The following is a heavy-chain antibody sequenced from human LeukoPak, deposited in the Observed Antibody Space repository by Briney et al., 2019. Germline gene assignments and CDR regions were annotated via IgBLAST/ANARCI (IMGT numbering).Heavy chain of an antibody. CDR2: IYYSGST. Sequence: SETLSLTCTVSGGSISTYYWGWIRQPPGKGLEWIGYIYYSGSTYYNPSLKSRVTISVDTSKNQFSLKLTSVTAADTAVYYCARGRGEGRGISMVRGVRAPSYNWFDPWGHGTPVIVSS. V-gene: IGHV4-59*12. CDR3: ARGRGEGRGISMVRGVRAPSYNWFDP. J-gene: IGHJ5*02. D-gene: IGHD3-10*01. CDR1: GGSISTYY.